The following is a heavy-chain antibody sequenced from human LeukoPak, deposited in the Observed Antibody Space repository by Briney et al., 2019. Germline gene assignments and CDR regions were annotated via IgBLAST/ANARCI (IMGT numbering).Heavy chain of an antibody. V-gene: IGHV3-43D*03. CDR1: GFTFDDYA. J-gene: IGHJ6*03. Sequence: GGSLRLSCAASGFTFDDYAMHWVRQAPGKGLEWVSLITWDAGSTFYADSVKGRFTVSRDNSNKSLYLQMNSLRAEDTALYYCAKDQEYYSMDVWGKGTTVTVSS. CDR2: ITWDAGST. CDR3: AKDQEYYSMDV.